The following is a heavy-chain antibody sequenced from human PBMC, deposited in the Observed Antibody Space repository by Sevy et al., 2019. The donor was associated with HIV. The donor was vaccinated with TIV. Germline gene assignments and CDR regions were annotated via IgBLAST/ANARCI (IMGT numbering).Heavy chain of an antibody. CDR1: GFTFSYYR. D-gene: IGHD6-13*01. CDR3: ARVHRSSWSELFDY. CDR2: INQDGGEK. Sequence: GGSLRLSCAASGFTFSYYRMSWVRQAPGKGLEWVASINQDGGEKYYVDSVKGRFTISRDNAKNSLYLQMNSLRAEDTAVYYCARVHRSSWSELFDYWGQGTLVTVSS. J-gene: IGHJ4*02. V-gene: IGHV3-7*03.